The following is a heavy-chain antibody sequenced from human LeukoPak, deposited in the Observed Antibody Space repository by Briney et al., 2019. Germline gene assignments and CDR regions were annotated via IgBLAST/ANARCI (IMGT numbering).Heavy chain of an antibody. Sequence: PGRSLRLSCAASGFAFSSYGMHWVRQAPGKGLGWVAVISYDGSNKYYADSVKGRFTISRDNSKNTLYLQMNSLRAEDAAVYYCAKGYCSSTSGPLNYWGQGTLVTVSS. CDR1: GFAFSSYG. CDR2: ISYDGSNK. CDR3: AKGYCSSTSGPLNY. D-gene: IGHD2-2*01. V-gene: IGHV3-30*18. J-gene: IGHJ4*02.